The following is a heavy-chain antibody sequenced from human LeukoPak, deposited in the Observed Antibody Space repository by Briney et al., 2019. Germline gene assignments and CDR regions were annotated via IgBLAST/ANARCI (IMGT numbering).Heavy chain of an antibody. CDR3: ARDGREYDILTGYSYYYYGMDV. CDR1: GGTFSSYA. V-gene: IGHV1-69*13. CDR2: IIPIFGTA. J-gene: IGHJ6*04. D-gene: IGHD3-9*01. Sequence: ASVKVSCKASGGTFSSYAISWVRQAPGRGLEWMGGIIPIFGTANYAQKFQGRVTITADESTSTAYMELSSLRSEDTAVYYCARDGREYDILTGYSYYYYGMDVWGKGTTVTVSS.